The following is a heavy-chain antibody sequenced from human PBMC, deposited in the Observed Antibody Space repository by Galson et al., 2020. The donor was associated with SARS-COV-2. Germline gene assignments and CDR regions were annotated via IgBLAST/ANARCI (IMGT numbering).Heavy chain of an antibody. D-gene: IGHD3-9*01. CDR2: ISSSGSTI. CDR1: GFTFSDYY. J-gene: IGHJ4*02. Sequence: NSGESLRLSCAASGFTFSDYYMSWIRQAPGKGLEWVSYISSSGSTIYYADSVKGRFTISRDNAKNSLYLQMNSLRAEDTAVYYCARDASGYDILTGYYRPYYFDYWGQGTLVTVSS. V-gene: IGHV3-11*01. CDR3: ARDASGYDILTGYYRPYYFDY.